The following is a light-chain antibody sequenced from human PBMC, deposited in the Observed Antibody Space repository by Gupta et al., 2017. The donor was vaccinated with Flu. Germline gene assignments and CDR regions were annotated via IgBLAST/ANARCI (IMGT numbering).Light chain of an antibody. CDR2: WAS. CDR3: HQDYSTPST. Sequence: DIVMTQSPDSLAVSLGERATINCKSSQSVLYSSNNKNYFAWYQQKPGQPPKLLIYWASTRESGVPDTFSGSGSGTDFTLTIINLQAADVAVYYCHQDYSTPSTFGQGTXVEIK. CDR1: QSVLYSSNNKNY. J-gene: IGKJ1*01. V-gene: IGKV4-1*01.